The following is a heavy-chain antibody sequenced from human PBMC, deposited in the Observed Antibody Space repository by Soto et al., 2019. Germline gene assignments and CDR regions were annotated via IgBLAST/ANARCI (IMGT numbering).Heavy chain of an antibody. Sequence: PSETLCLTCTVAVGSISSYYWSWIRQPPGKGLEWIGYIYYSGITNYNPSLKGRVTISVDRSKNQFSLKLSSVTAADTAVYSCARVYGDYYYYGMDVWGQGTTVTVSS. D-gene: IGHD4-17*01. J-gene: IGHJ6*02. CDR2: IYYSGIT. CDR3: ARVYGDYYYYGMDV. V-gene: IGHV4-59*01. CDR1: VGSISSYY.